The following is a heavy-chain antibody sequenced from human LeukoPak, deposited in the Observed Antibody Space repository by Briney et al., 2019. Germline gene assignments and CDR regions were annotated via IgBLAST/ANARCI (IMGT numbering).Heavy chain of an antibody. CDR3: SRGLVPAAICWWFDP. D-gene: IGHD2-2*02. V-gene: IGHV1-18*01. CDR2: ISAYNGNT. CDR1: GYTFTSYG. Sequence: ASVKVSCKASGYTFTSYGISWVRQAPGQGLEWMGWISAYNGNTNYAQKLQGRVTMTTDTSTSTAYMELRSLRSDDTAVYYCSRGLVPAAICWWFDPWGQGTLVPVSS. J-gene: IGHJ5*02.